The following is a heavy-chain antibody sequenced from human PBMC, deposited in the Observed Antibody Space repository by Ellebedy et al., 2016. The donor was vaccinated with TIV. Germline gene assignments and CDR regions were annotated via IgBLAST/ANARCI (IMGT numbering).Heavy chain of an antibody. D-gene: IGHD3/OR15-3a*01. V-gene: IGHV4-59*08. CDR1: GASISSYY. J-gene: IGHJ3*01. Sequence: MPGGSLRLSCTVSGASISSYYWSWIRHSPEKGLEWLGDTSFSGNANYNPSPKSRVSISVDTSKNLFPLKLSSLTAADTAICFCVRHACRTTIFGLAICSRASGDIFDVWGQGTMVTVSS. CDR3: VRHACRTTIFGLAICSRASGDIFDV. CDR2: TSFSGNA.